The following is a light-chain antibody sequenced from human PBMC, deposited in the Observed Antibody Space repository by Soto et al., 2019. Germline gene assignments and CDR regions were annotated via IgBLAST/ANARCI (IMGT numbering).Light chain of an antibody. CDR1: QNIYSN. CDR3: QQYNNWPPK. V-gene: IGKV3-15*01. CDR2: RAS. J-gene: IGKJ1*01. Sequence: EIVMTQSPATLSVSPGERATLSCRASQNIYSNIAWYQQRPGQAPRLLIYRASTRATGIPARFSGSGSGTEFTLTISSLQSEDFAVYYCQQYNNWPPKFGQGTKVDIK.